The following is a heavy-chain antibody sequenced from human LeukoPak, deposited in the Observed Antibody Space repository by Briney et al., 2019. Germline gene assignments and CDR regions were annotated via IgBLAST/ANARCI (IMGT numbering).Heavy chain of an antibody. D-gene: IGHD5-12*01. CDR1: GYSFPSYW. CDR2: IDPSDSYT. V-gene: IGHV5-10-1*01. Sequence: GESLKISCKGSGYSFPSYWITWVRQMPGKGLEWMGRIDPSDSYTNYSPSFQGRVTISADKSISTAYLQWSSLKASDTAMYYCARSYSGYDYLDYWGQGTLVIVSS. J-gene: IGHJ4*02. CDR3: ARSYSGYDYLDY.